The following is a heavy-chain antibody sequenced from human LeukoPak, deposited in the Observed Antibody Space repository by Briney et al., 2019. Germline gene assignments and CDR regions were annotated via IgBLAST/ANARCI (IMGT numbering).Heavy chain of an antibody. V-gene: IGHV4-59*01. D-gene: IGHD3-3*01. Sequence: PSETLSLTCTVSGGSISSYYWSWIRQPPGKGLEWIGYIYYSGSTNYNPSLKSRVTISVDTSKNQFSLKLSSVTAADTAVYYCPRAERITIFGVVIIKVEAFDIWGQGTMVTVSS. CDR3: PRAERITIFGVVIIKVEAFDI. CDR2: IYYSGST. J-gene: IGHJ3*02. CDR1: GGSISSYY.